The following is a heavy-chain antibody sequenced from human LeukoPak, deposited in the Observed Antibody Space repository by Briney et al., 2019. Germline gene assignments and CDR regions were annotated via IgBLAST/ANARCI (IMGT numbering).Heavy chain of an antibody. CDR3: ARGSLVGLHYYYYMDV. J-gene: IGHJ6*03. V-gene: IGHV1-18*01. CDR2: ISAYNGNT. Sequence: ASVKVSCKASGYTFTSYGISWVRQAPGQGLEWMGWISAYNGNTNYAQKLQGRVTMTTDTSTSTAYMELRSLRSDDTAVYYCARGSLVGLHYYYYMDVWGKGTTVTVSS. D-gene: IGHD2-15*01. CDR1: GYTFTSYG.